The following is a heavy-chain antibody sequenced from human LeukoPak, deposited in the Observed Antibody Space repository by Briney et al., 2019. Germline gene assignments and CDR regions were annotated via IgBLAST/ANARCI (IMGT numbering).Heavy chain of an antibody. CDR2: IYTSGST. CDR3: ARVGAYYYDSSGRENAFDI. D-gene: IGHD3-22*01. CDR1: GGSISSTSYY. Sequence: SETLSLTCTVSGGSISSTSYYWTWIRQPAGKGLEWIGRIYTSGSTNYNPSLKSRVTISVDTSKNQFPLKLSSVTAADTAVYYCARVGAYYYDSSGRENAFDIWGQGTMVTVSS. V-gene: IGHV4-61*02. J-gene: IGHJ3*02.